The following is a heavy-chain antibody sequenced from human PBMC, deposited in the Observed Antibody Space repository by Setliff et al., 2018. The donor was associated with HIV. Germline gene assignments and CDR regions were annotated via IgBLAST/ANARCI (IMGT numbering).Heavy chain of an antibody. V-gene: IGHV2-26*01. CDR2: IFSNDEK. J-gene: IGHJ4*02. D-gene: IGHD3-10*01. CDR3: ARLPNSGSGSLGRYFFDR. CDR1: GFSLSNARMG. Sequence: SGPTLVNPTETLTLTCTVSGFSLSNARMGVSWIRQPPGKALEWLAHIFSNDEKSYSTSLKSRLTISKDTSKSQVVLTMTNMDPVDTATYYCARLPNSGSGSLGRYFFDRWGQGTLVTVSS.